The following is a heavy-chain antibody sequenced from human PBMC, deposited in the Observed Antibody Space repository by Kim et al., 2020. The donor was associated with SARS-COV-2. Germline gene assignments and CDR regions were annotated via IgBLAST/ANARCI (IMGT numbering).Heavy chain of an antibody. CDR3: ARESIAAAGINYFDY. J-gene: IGHJ4*02. D-gene: IGHD6-13*01. Sequence: QKFQGRVTMTRDTSISTAYMELSRLRSDDTVVYYCARESIAAAGINYFDYWGQGTLVTVSS. V-gene: IGHV1-2*05.